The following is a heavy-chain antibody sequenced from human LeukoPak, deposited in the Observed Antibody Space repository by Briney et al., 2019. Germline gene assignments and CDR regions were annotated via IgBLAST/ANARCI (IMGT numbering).Heavy chain of an antibody. J-gene: IGHJ4*02. CDR3: AREAPYDSSGYYCGRHFDY. CDR2: ISYDGSNK. CDR1: GFTFSSYA. D-gene: IGHD3-22*01. V-gene: IGHV3-30*04. Sequence: GGSLRLSCAASGFTFSSYAMHWVRQAPGKGLEWVAVISYDGSNKYYADSVKGRFTISRDNSKNTLYLQMNSLRAEDTAVYYCAREAPYDSSGYYCGRHFDYWGQGTLVTVSS.